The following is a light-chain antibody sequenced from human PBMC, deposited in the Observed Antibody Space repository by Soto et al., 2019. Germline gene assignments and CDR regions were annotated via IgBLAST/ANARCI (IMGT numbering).Light chain of an antibody. V-gene: IGKV3-20*01. CDR3: QQYGSSPYT. J-gene: IGKJ2*01. CDR2: GAS. Sequence: VVLTQSPATLSLSPGERATLSCRASQSVSSDYLAWYQQKPGQAPRLVIYGASSRATGIPDRFSGSGSGSDFTLTISRLEPEDFAVYYCQQYGSSPYTFGQGTEVKIK. CDR1: QSVSSDY.